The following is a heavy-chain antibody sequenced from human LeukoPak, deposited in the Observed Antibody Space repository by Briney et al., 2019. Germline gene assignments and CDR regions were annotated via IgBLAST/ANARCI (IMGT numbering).Heavy chain of an antibody. CDR3: ARDEIVATTRANYYYYMDV. CDR2: IKQDGSEK. Sequence: ALLRLSCAASGFTFSSYWISWVRQPPGKGLEWVDNIKQDGSEKYYVDSVRGRFTISRDNAKNSLYLQMNSLRAEDTAVYYCARDEIVATTRANYYYYMDVWGKGTTVTISS. D-gene: IGHD5-12*01. CDR1: GFTFSSYW. J-gene: IGHJ6*03. V-gene: IGHV3-7*01.